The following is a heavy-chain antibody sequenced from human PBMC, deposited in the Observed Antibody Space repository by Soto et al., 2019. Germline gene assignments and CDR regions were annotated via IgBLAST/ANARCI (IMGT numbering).Heavy chain of an antibody. CDR3: ARKGSSWYYYYGMDV. V-gene: IGHV4-34*01. CDR2: INHSGST. J-gene: IGHJ6*02. CDR1: GGSFSGYY. Sequence: SETLSLTCAVYGGSFSGYYWSWIRQPPGKGLEWIGEINHSGSTNYNPSLKSRVNISVDTSKNQFSLKLSSVTAADTAVFYCARKGSSWYYYYGMDVWGQGTTVTVSS. D-gene: IGHD6-13*01.